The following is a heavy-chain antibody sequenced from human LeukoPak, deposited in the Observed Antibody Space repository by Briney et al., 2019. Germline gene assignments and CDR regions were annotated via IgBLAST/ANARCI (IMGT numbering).Heavy chain of an antibody. J-gene: IGHJ4*02. D-gene: IGHD1-1*01. CDR1: GFTFSRYD. CDR3: AKELQRGRTFEY. Sequence: GGSLRLSCAASGFTFSRYDMHWVRQATGKGLEWVSAIGTAGDTFYPDSVKGRFTISREDSRNSLYLQMNSLRAGDTAVYYCAKELQRGRTFEYWGQGTQVTVSS. CDR2: IGTAGDT. V-gene: IGHV3-13*04.